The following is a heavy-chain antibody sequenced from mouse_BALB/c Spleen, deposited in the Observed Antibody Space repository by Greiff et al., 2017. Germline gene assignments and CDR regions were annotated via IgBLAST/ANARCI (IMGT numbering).Heavy chain of an antibody. Sequence: QVQLKQSGPGLVAPSPSLSITCTVSGFSLTGYGVNWVSQPPGKGLEWLGMIWGDGSTDYNSALNSRLSISKDNSKTQVFLKMNSLQTDDTARYYCARDSSGYWFAYWGQGTLVTVSA. V-gene: IGHV2-6-7*01. CDR2: IWGDGST. J-gene: IGHJ3*01. CDR1: GFSLTGYG. CDR3: ARDSSGYWFAY. D-gene: IGHD3-1*01.